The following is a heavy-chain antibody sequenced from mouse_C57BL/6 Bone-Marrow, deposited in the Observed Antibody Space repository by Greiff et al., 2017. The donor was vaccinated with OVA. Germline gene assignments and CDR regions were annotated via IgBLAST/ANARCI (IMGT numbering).Heavy chain of an antibody. J-gene: IGHJ2*01. CDR3: ATSSYGSPWYVDD. D-gene: IGHD1-1*01. Sequence: VQLQQSGAELMKPGASVKLSCKATGYTFTGYWIEWVKQRPGHGLEWIGEILPGSGSTNYNEKFKGKATFTADKYANTAYRQRSSLTTEDSASEYCATSSYGSPWYVDDGGQGTTRTVSS. CDR2: ILPGSGST. CDR1: GYTFTGYW. V-gene: IGHV1-9*01.